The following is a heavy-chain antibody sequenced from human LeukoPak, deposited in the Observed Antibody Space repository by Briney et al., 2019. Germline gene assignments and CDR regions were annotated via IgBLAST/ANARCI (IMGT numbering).Heavy chain of an antibody. D-gene: IGHD3-9*01. CDR2: IYYSGST. V-gene: IGHV4-59*12. CDR3: ARGTSYDILTGYRPLTPQFDY. Sequence: SETLSLTCTVSGGSISSYYWSWIRQPPGKGLEWIGYIYYSGSTYYNPSLKSRVTISVDTSKNQFSLKLSSVTAADTAVYYCARGTSYDILTGYRPLTPQFDYWGQGTLVTVSS. J-gene: IGHJ4*02. CDR1: GGSISSYY.